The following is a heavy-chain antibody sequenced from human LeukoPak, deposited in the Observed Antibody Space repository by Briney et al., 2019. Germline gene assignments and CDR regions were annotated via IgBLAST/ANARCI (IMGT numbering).Heavy chain of an antibody. J-gene: IGHJ4*02. CDR2: ISYDGSNK. Sequence: GGSLRLSCAASGFTFSSYGMHWVRQAPGKGLEWVAVISYDGSNKYYADSVKGRFTISRDNSKNTLYLQMNSLRAEDTAVYYCARLTVGGRVTHDYRGQGTLVTVSS. CDR3: ARLTVGGRVTHDY. D-gene: IGHD2-15*01. CDR1: GFTFSSYG. V-gene: IGHV3-30*03.